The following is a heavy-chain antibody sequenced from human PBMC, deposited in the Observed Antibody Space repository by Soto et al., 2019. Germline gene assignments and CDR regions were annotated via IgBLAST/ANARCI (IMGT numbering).Heavy chain of an antibody. V-gene: IGHV3-48*01. J-gene: IGHJ6*03. Sequence: EVQLVESGGGLVQPGGSLRLSCATSGFILSDCAMNWVRQAPGKGLEWVSYISSSSSVIDYADSVKGQFTVSRDNARNSLYLQMNILRAEDTAVYYCARDLSWGPNWYYYMDVWVKGTTVTVSS. CDR3: ARDLSWGPNWYYYMDV. CDR1: GFILSDCA. D-gene: IGHD7-27*01. CDR2: ISSSSSVI.